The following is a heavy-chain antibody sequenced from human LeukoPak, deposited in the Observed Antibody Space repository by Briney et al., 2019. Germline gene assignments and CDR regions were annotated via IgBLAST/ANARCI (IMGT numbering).Heavy chain of an antibody. J-gene: IGHJ6*03. CDR2: IYYSGST. Sequence: SETLSLTCTVSGGSISSYYWSWIRQPPGKGLEWIGYIYYSGSTNYNPSLKSRVTISVDTSKNQFSLKLSSVIAADTAVYYCARASPPVGYYYYMDVWGKGTTVTVSS. CDR1: GGSISSYY. V-gene: IGHV4-59*01. CDR3: ARASPPVGYYYYMDV. D-gene: IGHD1-26*01.